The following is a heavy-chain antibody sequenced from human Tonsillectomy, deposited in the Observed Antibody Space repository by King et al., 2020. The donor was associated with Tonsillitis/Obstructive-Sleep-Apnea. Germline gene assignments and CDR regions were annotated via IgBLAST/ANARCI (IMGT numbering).Heavy chain of an antibody. CDR1: GYIFINYG. CDR2: ISAYNENT. CDR3: ACFTGTEPPLY. D-gene: IGHD1-7*01. Sequence: VQLVESGAEVKKPGASVKVSCKASGYIFINYGISWVRQAPGQGLEWMGWISAYNENTNYAQKLQGRVTMTTDTSTSTAYMELRSLRSDDTALYYCACFTGTEPPLYWGQGTLVTVSS. V-gene: IGHV1-18*01. J-gene: IGHJ4*02.